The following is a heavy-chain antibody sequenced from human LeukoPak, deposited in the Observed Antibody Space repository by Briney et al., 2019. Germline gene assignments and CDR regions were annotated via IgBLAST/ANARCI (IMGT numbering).Heavy chain of an antibody. D-gene: IGHD2/OR15-2a*01. V-gene: IGHV1-24*01. Sequence: ASVKVSCKVSGHSLTELSVHWVRQAPGKGLEWMGRFDPEDGETVYAQNFQGRVTLTEDTSIDTAYMEVYILRSEDMAVYYCAIRIFHYSSGSDYWGQGTLVTVSS. CDR2: FDPEDGET. J-gene: IGHJ4*02. CDR3: AIRIFHYSSGSDY. CDR1: GHSLTELS.